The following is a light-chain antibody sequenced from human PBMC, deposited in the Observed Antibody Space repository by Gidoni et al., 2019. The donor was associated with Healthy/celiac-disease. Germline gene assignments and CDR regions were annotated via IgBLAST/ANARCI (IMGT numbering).Light chain of an antibody. CDR1: QSVSSN. V-gene: IGKV3-15*01. J-gene: IGKJ4*01. CDR2: GAS. Sequence: EIVMTQSPATLSVSPGERATLSCRASQSVSSNLAWYQQKPGQAPRLLIYGASTRATGIPARFSGSGSGTQFTLTISSLQSGDFAVYYCQQYNDWPPRLTFXGXTKVXI. CDR3: QQYNDWPPRLT.